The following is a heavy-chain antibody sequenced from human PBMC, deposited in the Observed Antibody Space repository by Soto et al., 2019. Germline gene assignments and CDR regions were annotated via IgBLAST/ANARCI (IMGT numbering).Heavy chain of an antibody. V-gene: IGHV4-39*01. Sequence: SETLSLTCTVSGGSISSSSYYWGWIRQPPGKGLEWIGSIYYGGSTYYNPSLKSRVTISVDTSKNQFSLKLSSVTAADTAVYYCARQRDGGPGAFDIWGQGTMVTVSS. J-gene: IGHJ3*02. CDR1: GGSISSSSYY. CDR3: ARQRDGGPGAFDI. CDR2: IYYGGST.